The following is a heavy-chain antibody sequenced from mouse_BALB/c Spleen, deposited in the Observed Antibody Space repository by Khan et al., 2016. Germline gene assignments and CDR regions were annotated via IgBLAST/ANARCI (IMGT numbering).Heavy chain of an antibody. V-gene: IGHV1-87*01. CDR2: IYPGDGDT. Sequence: QVQLQQSGAELARPGASVRLSCKASGYTSANYWMQWVKQRPGQGLEWIGSIYPGDGDTRYSQKFKAKATLNADKSSSAAYMHLRSVASEDPAVSCCAHALFVYWGQGTLINVSA. J-gene: IGHJ3*01. CDR1: GYTSANYW. CDR3: AHALFVY.